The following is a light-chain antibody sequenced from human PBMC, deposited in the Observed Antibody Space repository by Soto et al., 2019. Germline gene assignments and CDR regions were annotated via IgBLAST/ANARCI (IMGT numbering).Light chain of an antibody. CDR1: QGISKY. Sequence: DIQMTQSPSSLSASLGDRATITCRASQGISKYLAWYQQKPGKVPKLLIYAASTLQAGIPSRFSGSGSGTDFTLTISSLQPDDGASYYCQEDNSSPLTFGGGTKVEIK. V-gene: IGKV1-27*01. CDR2: AAS. J-gene: IGKJ4*01. CDR3: QEDNSSPLT.